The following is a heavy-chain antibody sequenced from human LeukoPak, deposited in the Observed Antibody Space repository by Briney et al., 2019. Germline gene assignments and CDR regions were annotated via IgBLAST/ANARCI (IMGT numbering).Heavy chain of an antibody. V-gene: IGHV4-39*01. J-gene: IGHJ4*02. CDR3: ARRGITYSSSFFAY. CDR2: IFYSGST. CDR1: GDSIGNSNYY. Sequence: SGTLSLTCTVSGDSIGNSNYYWAWVPQPPGKGLEWLGSIFYSGSTYYNPSLKSRVTISVDTSKNQFSLNLHSVTAADTATYYCARRGITYSSSFFAYWGQGTLVTVSS. D-gene: IGHD6-13*01.